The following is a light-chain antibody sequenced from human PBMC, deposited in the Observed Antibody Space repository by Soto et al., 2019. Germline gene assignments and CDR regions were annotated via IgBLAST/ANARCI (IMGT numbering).Light chain of an antibody. CDR3: QQRNSYPPT. V-gene: IGKV1-9*01. J-gene: IGKJ1*01. Sequence: DIQLTQSPSFMSASVGDRVTITCRASQGISSYLAWYQQKPGKAPKLLIYAASTFQSGVPSRVSGSRTGTEFPLTISSLQPEDFATDYCQQRNSYPPTFGQGTK. CDR1: QGISSY. CDR2: AAS.